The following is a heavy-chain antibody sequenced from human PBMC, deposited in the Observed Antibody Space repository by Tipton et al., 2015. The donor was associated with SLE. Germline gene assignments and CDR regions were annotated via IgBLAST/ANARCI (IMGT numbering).Heavy chain of an antibody. Sequence: TLSLTCTVSGGSISSSSYYWGWIRQPPGKGLEWIGSIYYSGSTYYNPSLKSRVTIAVDTSKNQFSLKLGSVTAADTAVYYCARGWGSWPYYFDYWGQGTLVTVSS. J-gene: IGHJ4*02. CDR3: ARGWGSWPYYFDY. D-gene: IGHD6-13*01. CDR2: IYYSGST. V-gene: IGHV4-39*07. CDR1: GGSISSSSYY.